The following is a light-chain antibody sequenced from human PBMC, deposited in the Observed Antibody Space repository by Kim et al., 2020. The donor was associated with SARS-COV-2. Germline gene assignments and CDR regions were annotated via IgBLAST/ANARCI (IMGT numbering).Light chain of an antibody. V-gene: IGLV3-19*01. J-gene: IGLJ1*01. Sequence: SELTQDPAVSVALGQTVRITSQGDSLRSYYASWYQQKPGQAPVFVIYGKNNRPSGIPHRFSGSSSGNTASLTITGAQAEDEADYYCNSRDSSGNHYVFGT. CDR2: GKN. CDR1: SLRSYY. CDR3: NSRDSSGNHYV.